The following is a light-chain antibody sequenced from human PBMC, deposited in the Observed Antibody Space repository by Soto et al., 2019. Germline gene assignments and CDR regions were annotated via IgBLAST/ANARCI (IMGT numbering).Light chain of an antibody. J-gene: IGLJ1*01. Sequence: QSVLTQPPSTSSTPGQTVTISCSGSTSNIGTFYVYWYQHLPGTAPKLLIYIGDQRASGVSDRFSASKSGTSASLAISGLRSDDEADYYCAAWDDNLNADVFGSGTKLTVL. CDR1: TSNIGTFY. V-gene: IGLV1-47*02. CDR2: IGD. CDR3: AAWDDNLNADV.